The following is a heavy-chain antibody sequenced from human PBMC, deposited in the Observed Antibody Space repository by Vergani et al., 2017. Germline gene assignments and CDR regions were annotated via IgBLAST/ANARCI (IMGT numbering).Heavy chain of an antibody. J-gene: IGHJ4*02. CDR1: GGSISSGGYY. CDR2: IYYSGST. D-gene: IGHD3-10*01. CDR3: AXNPPLWFGELSLTYFDY. Sequence: QVQLQESGPGLVKPSQTLSLTCTVSGGSISSGGYYWSWIRQHPGKGLEWIGYIYYSGSTYYNPSLKSRVTISVDTSKNQFSLKLSSVTAADTAVYYCAXNPPLWFGELSLTYFDYWGQGTLVTVSS. V-gene: IGHV4-31*03.